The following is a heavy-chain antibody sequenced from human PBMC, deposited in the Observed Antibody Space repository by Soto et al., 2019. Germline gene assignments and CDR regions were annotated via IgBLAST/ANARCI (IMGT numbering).Heavy chain of an antibody. Sequence: GGSLRLSCAASGFTVSSNYMSWVRQAPGKGLEWVSVIYSGCSTYYADSVKGRFTISRDNSKNTLYLQMNSLRAEDTAVYYCARETLLSSSSYYYYMDVWGKGTTVTVSS. CDR2: IYSGCST. D-gene: IGHD6-6*01. V-gene: IGHV3-53*01. CDR3: ARETLLSSSSYYYYMDV. CDR1: GFTVSSNY. J-gene: IGHJ6*03.